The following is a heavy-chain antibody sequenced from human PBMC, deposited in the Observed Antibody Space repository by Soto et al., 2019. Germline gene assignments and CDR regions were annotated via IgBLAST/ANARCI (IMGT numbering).Heavy chain of an antibody. V-gene: IGHV4-39*01. CDR2: IYYSGST. J-gene: IGHJ6*02. CDR1: GGSISSSSYY. CDR3: ARHSSIVGAAAGKGWFDPWGQGYYYGMDV. D-gene: IGHD6-13*01. Sequence: SETLSLTCTVSGGSISSSSYYWGWIRQPPGKGLEWIGSIYYSGSTYYNPSLKSRVTISVDTSKNQFSLKLSSVTAADTAVYYCARHSSIVGAAAGKGWFDPWGQGYYYGMDVWGQGTTVTVS.